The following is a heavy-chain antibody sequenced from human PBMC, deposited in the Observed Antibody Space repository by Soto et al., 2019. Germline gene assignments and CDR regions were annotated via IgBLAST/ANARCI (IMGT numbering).Heavy chain of an antibody. Sequence: AASLKVSCKASGGTFSSYTISWVRQAPGQGLEWMGRIIPILGIANYTQKFQGRVTITADKSTSTAYMELSSLRSEDTAVYYCAREMKTRGMDVWGQGTTVTVSS. CDR3: AREMKTRGMDV. V-gene: IGHV1-69*04. J-gene: IGHJ6*02. CDR1: GGTFSSYT. CDR2: IIPILGIA.